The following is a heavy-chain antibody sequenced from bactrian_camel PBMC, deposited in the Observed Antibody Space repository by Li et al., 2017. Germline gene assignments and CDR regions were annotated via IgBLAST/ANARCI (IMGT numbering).Heavy chain of an antibody. V-gene: IGHV3S53*01. CDR3: ATDLDLFHCTWSAGDFRY. D-gene: IGHD2*01. CDR1: GYASSSHC. Sequence: HVQLVESGGGSVQSGGSLRLSCAYSGYASSSHCMGWFRQPPGKEREEVATIDSDGNTSYADSVKGRFTISQNSSANMAFLQMNNLTPEDTAMYYCATDLDLFHCTWSAGDFRYWSQGTQVTVS. CDR2: IDSDGNT. J-gene: IGHJ6*01.